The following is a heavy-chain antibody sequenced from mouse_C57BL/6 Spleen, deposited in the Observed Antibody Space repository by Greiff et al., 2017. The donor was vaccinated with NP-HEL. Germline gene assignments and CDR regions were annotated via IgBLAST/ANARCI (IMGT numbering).Heavy chain of an antibody. CDR2: IYPGSGST. V-gene: IGHV1-55*01. CDR3: ARERVYYGSSYEFAY. Sequence: QVQLQQPGAELVKPGASVKMSCKASGYTFTSYWITWVKQRPGQGLEWIGDIYPGSGSTNYNEKFKSKATLTVDTSSSTAYMQLSSLTSEDAAVYYCARERVYYGSSYEFAYWGQGTLVTVSA. CDR1: GYTFTSYW. J-gene: IGHJ3*01. D-gene: IGHD1-1*01.